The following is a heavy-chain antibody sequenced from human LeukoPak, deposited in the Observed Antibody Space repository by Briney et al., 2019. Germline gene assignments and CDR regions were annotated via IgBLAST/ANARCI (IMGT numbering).Heavy chain of an antibody. CDR3: ARSRGTIFGVVTVDY. J-gene: IGHJ4*02. CDR2: ISYSGST. CDR1: GDSISSSDYY. Sequence: SETLSLTCTVSGDSISSSDYYWGGIRQPPRKGLGWIGTISYSGSTYYNPSLKSRVTISVDTSKNQFSLKLSSVTAADTAVYYCARSRGTIFGVVTVDYWGQGTLVTVSS. D-gene: IGHD3-3*01. V-gene: IGHV4-39*01.